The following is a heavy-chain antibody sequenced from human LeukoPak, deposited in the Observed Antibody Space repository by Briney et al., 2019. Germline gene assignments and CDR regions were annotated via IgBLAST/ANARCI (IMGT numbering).Heavy chain of an antibody. D-gene: IGHD3-10*01. V-gene: IGHV4-34*01. CDR1: GGSFSGYY. Sequence: SETLPLTCAVYGGSFSGYYWSWIRQPPGKGLEWIGEINHSGSTNYNPSLKSRVTISVDTSKNQFSLKLSSVTAADTAVYYCARVGTMVRIDYWGQGTLVTVSS. J-gene: IGHJ4*02. CDR2: INHSGST. CDR3: ARVGTMVRIDY.